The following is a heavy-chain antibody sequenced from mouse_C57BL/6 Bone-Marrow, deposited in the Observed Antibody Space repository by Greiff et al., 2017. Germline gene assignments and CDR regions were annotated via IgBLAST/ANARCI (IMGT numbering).Heavy chain of an antibody. CDR3: ARGGITTVVASNWYFDV. CDR1: GYSITSGYY. D-gene: IGHD1-1*01. J-gene: IGHJ1*03. V-gene: IGHV3-6*01. CDR2: ISYDGSN. Sequence: DVQLQESGPGLVKPSQSLSLTCSVTGYSITSGYYWNWIRQFPGNKLEWMGYISYDGSNNYNPSLKNRISITRDPSKNQFFLQLNSVTTEDTATYYCARGGITTVVASNWYFDVWGTGTTVTVSS.